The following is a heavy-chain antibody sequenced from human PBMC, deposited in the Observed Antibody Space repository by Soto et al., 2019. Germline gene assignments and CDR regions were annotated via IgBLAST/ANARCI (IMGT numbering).Heavy chain of an antibody. D-gene: IGHD2-2*01. CDR2: IYPGDSDT. V-gene: IGHV5-51*01. CDR1: GYSFTSYW. CDR3: ARFRGPSKDYYYGMDV. Sequence: GESLKISCKGSGYSFTSYWIGWVSQMPGKGLEWMGIIYPGDSDTRYSPSFQGQVTISADKSISTAYLQWSSLKASDTAMYYCARFRGPSKDYYYGMDVWGQGTTVTVSS. J-gene: IGHJ6*02.